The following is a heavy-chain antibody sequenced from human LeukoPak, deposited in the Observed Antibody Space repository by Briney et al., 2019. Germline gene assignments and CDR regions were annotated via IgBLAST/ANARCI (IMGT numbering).Heavy chain of an antibody. J-gene: IGHJ5*02. CDR1: GYTFTSYG. CDR2: ISAYNGNT. Sequence: GASVKVSCKASGYTFTSYGISWVRQAPGQGLEWMGWISAYNGNTNYAQKLQGRVTITTDTSTSTAYMELRSLRSDDTAVYYCARAYIAARLASYNWFDPWGQGTLVTVSS. V-gene: IGHV1-18*01. CDR3: ARAYIAARLASYNWFDP. D-gene: IGHD6-6*01.